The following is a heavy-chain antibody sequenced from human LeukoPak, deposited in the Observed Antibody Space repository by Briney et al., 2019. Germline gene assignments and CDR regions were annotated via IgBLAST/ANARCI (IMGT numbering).Heavy chain of an antibody. V-gene: IGHV4-31*03. D-gene: IGHD2-15*01. Sequence: PSQTLSLTCTVSGGSISSGGYYWSWIRQHPGKGLEWIGYIYYSGSTNYNPSLKSRVTISVDTSKNQFSLKLSSVTAADTAVYYCARGYCSGGSCYPIDYWGQGTLVTVSS. CDR1: GGSISSGGYY. CDR2: IYYSGST. J-gene: IGHJ4*02. CDR3: ARGYCSGGSCYPIDY.